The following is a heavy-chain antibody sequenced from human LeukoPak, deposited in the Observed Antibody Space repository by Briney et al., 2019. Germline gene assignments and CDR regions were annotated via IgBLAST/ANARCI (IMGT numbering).Heavy chain of an antibody. V-gene: IGHV4-4*07. D-gene: IGHD6-13*01. Sequence: SETLSLTCTVSGGSISRDYWSWIRQAAGKGLEWIGRIYTGGSTNYNPSLRSRVTMSIDTSKNQFSLKLSSVTAADTAVYYCAILSSWYDYWGQGTLVTVSS. CDR3: AILSSWYDY. CDR1: GGSISRDY. J-gene: IGHJ4*02. CDR2: IYTGGST.